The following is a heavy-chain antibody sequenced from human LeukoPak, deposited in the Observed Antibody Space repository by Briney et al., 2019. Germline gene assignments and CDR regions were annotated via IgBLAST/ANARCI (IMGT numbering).Heavy chain of an antibody. CDR1: GGTFSSYA. J-gene: IGHJ5*02. D-gene: IGHD2-2*01. CDR2: IIPIFGIA. Sequence: EASVKVSCKASGGTFSSYAISWVRQAPGQGLEWMGRIIPIFGIANYAQKFQGRVTITADKSTSTAYMELSSLRSEDTAVYYCARDLSRGIVVVPAAMSPWFDPWGQGTLVTASS. V-gene: IGHV1-69*04. CDR3: ARDLSRGIVVVPAAMSPWFDP.